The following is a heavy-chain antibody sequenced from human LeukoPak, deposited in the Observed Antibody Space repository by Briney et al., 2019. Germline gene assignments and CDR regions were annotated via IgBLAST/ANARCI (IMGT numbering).Heavy chain of an antibody. Sequence: KASETLSLTCAVYGGSFSGYYWSWIRQPPGKGLEWIGEINHSGGTNYNPSLKSRVTISVDTSKNQFSLKLSSVTAADTAVYYCARRVSAVRTIDYWGQGTLVTVSS. CDR1: GGSFSGYY. D-gene: IGHD1-14*01. CDR3: ARRVSAVRTIDY. V-gene: IGHV4-34*01. CDR2: INHSGGT. J-gene: IGHJ4*02.